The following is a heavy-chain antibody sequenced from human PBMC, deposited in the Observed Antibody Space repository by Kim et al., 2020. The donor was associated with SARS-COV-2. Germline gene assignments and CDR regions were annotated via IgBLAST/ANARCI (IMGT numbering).Heavy chain of an antibody. CDR3: AKDSRLAGATFFDI. D-gene: IGHD6-19*01. J-gene: IGHJ3*02. V-gene: IGHV3-23*01. Sequence: ADSVKGRLAISRDNSKNTLYLQMNGLRAEDTAIYYCAKDSRLAGATFFDIWGQGTMVTVSS.